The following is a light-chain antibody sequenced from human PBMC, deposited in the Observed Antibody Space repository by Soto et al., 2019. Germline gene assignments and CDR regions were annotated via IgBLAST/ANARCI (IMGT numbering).Light chain of an antibody. CDR1: PSNIGAGYG. CDR3: AVWDDSLRGVV. Sequence: QSVLTQPPSVSGAPGQRVTITCTGTPSNIGAGYGVYWYQHLPGTAPKLLIYRNNQRPSGVPDRFSGSKSGTSASLAISGLRSEDEADYYCAVWDDSLRGVVFGGGTKLTVL. V-gene: IGLV1-47*01. J-gene: IGLJ2*01. CDR2: RNN.